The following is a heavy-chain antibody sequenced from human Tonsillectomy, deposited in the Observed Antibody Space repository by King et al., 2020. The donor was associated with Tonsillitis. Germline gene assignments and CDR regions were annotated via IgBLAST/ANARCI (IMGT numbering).Heavy chain of an antibody. J-gene: IGHJ6*02. CDR2: VYYSGIT. Sequence: LQLQESGPGHVKPSETLSLTCTVSGDSISGSIYYWGWTRQPPGKGLEWIGTVYYSGITKYNPSLKSRVTISVDTYKNLFSLRLNSVTAADTAVYYCARQISGRVLDVWGQGTTVTVSS. CDR1: GDSISGSIYY. D-gene: IGHD2-15*01. CDR3: ARQISGRVLDV. V-gene: IGHV4-39*01.